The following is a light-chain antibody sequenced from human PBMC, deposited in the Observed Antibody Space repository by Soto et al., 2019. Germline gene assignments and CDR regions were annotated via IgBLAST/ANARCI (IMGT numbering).Light chain of an antibody. V-gene: IGLV2-14*01. CDR3: TSHTSDNRSYV. Sequence: QSALTQPASVSGSPGQSITISCTGTSSDVGAYTSVSWYQQHPGKAPKLMIYEVSNRPSGVSNRFSGSKSANTASLTISGLQAEDEAHYYCTSHTSDNRSYVFGTGTKLTVL. J-gene: IGLJ1*01. CDR2: EVS. CDR1: SSDVGAYTS.